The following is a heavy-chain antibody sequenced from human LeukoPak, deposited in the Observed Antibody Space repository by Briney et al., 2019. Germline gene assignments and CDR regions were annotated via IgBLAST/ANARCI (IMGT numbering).Heavy chain of an antibody. Sequence: GGSLRLSCAASGFTFSSYSMNWVRQAPGKGLEWVSSISSSSSYIYYADSVKGRFTISRDNAKYSLYLQMGSLRAEDMAVYYCARDLTVKYYDFWSGSPPGMDVWGKGTTVTVSS. CDR3: ARDLTVKYYDFWSGSPPGMDV. V-gene: IGHV3-21*01. J-gene: IGHJ6*04. D-gene: IGHD3-3*01. CDR1: GFTFSSYS. CDR2: ISSSSSYI.